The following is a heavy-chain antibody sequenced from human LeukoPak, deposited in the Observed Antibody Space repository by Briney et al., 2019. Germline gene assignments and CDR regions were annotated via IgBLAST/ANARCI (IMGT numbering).Heavy chain of an antibody. V-gene: IGHV1-69*05. CDR3: AGSPTVTTWLAFFDS. D-gene: IGHD4-17*01. Sequence: SVKVSCKASGGTFSTYPITWVRQAPGQGLEWVGGIIPIFSTEDYGQKFEGRVTITTDESTSTAYMELSSLKFEDTAVYYCAGSPTVTTWLAFFDSWGQGTLVTVSS. J-gene: IGHJ4*02. CDR1: GGTFSTYP. CDR2: IIPIFSTE.